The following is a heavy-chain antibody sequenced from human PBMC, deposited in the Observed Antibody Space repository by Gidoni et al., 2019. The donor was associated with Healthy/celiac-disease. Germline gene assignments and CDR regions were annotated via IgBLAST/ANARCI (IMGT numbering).Heavy chain of an antibody. V-gene: IGHV1-69*01. CDR1: GGTFSSYA. J-gene: IGHJ5*02. CDR3: ARDPPYYYDSSGYYWFDP. CDR2: IITIFGTA. D-gene: IGHD3-22*01. Sequence: QVQLVQSGAEVTKPGSSVKVSCKASGGTFSSYAISWVRQTTGQGLEWMGGIITIFGTANYAQKFQGRVTITADESTSTAYMELSSLRSEDTAVYYCARDPPYYYDSSGYYWFDPWGQGTLVTVSS.